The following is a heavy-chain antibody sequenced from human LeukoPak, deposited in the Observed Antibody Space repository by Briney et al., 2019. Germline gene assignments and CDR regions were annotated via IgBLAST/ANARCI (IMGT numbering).Heavy chain of an antibody. CDR2: IYYSGST. D-gene: IGHD3-10*01. Sequence: SETLSLTCTVSGGSISSYYWSWIRQPPGKGLEWIGYIYYSGSTNYNPSLKSRVTISVDTSKNQFSLKLSSVTAADTAVYYCASGDGSGDLSNFYYYYYMDVWGKGTTVTISS. CDR3: ASGDGSGDLSNFYYYYYMDV. V-gene: IGHV4-59*01. CDR1: GGSISSYY. J-gene: IGHJ6*03.